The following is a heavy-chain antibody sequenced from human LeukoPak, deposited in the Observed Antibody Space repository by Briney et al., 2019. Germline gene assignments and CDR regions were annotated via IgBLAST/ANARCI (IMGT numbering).Heavy chain of an antibody. D-gene: IGHD3-3*01. Sequence: SETLSLTCTVSGGSISSSSYYWGWIRQPPGKGLEWIGSIYYSGSTYYNPSLKSRVTISVDTSKNQFSLKLSSVTAADTAVYYCARLRNSVGSPRFGVVIPYYYYMDVWGKGTTVTVSS. J-gene: IGHJ6*03. V-gene: IGHV4-39*01. CDR3: ARLRNSVGSPRFGVVIPYYYYMDV. CDR2: IYYSGST. CDR1: GGSISSSSYY.